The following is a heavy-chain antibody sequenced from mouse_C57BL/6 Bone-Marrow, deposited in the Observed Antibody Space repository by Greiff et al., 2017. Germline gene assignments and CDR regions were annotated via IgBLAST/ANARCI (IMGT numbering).Heavy chain of an antibody. CDR3: ARTAQGMDY. Sequence: EVQRVESGGGLVQPGGSLSLSCAASGFTFTDYYMSWVRQPPGKALEWLGFIRNKANGYTTEYSASVKGRFTISRDNSQSILYLQMNALRAEDSATYYCARTAQGMDYWGQGTSVTVSS. V-gene: IGHV7-3*01. D-gene: IGHD3-2*02. CDR1: GFTFTDYY. J-gene: IGHJ4*01. CDR2: IRNKANGYTT.